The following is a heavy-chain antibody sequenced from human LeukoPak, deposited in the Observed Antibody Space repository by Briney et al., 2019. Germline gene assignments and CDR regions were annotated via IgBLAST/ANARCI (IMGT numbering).Heavy chain of an antibody. CDR1: GFTVSSNY. CDR2: IYSGGST. CDR3: ARDSGSYFYYYYMDV. Sequence: GGSLRLSCAASGFTVSSNYMSWVRQAPGKGLEWVSVIYSGGSTYYADSVKGRFTISRDNSKNTLYLQMNSLRAEDTAVYYCARDSGSYFYYYYMDVWGKGTTVTVSS. J-gene: IGHJ6*03. V-gene: IGHV3-66*01. D-gene: IGHD1-26*01.